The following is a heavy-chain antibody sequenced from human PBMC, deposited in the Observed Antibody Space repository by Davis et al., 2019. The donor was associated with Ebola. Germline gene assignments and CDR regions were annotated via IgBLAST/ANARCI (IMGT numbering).Heavy chain of an antibody. CDR1: GYTFTSYD. CDR3: ARGPSYRSSKWDWFDP. V-gene: IGHV1-8*01. D-gene: IGHD6-6*01. CDR2: MNPNSGNT. J-gene: IGHJ5*02. Sequence: ASVKVSCKASGYTFTSYDINWVRQAPGQGPEWMGWMNPNSGNTGYAQKSQGRVTMTRDTSIGTAYMELSSLRYEDTAVYYCARGPSYRSSKWDWFDPWGQGTLVTVSS.